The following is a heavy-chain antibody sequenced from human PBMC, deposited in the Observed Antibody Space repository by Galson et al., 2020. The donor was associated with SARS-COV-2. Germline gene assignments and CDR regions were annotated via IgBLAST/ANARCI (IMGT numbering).Heavy chain of an antibody. D-gene: IGHD1-26*01. J-gene: IGHJ6*02. CDR1: GFTFSSYG. Sequence: AGGSLRLSCAASGFTFSSYGMHWVRQAPGKGLEWVAVISYDGSNKYYADSVKGRFTISRDNSKNTLYLQMNSLRAEDTAVYYCARILGSYYGMDVWGQGTTVTVSS. CDR2: ISYDGSNK. CDR3: ARILGSYYGMDV. V-gene: IGHV3-30*03.